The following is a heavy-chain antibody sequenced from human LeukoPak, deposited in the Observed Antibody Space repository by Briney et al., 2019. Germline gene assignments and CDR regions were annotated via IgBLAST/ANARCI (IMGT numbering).Heavy chain of an antibody. J-gene: IGHJ6*02. V-gene: IGHV4-34*01. CDR1: GGSFSGYY. CDR2: INHSGST. D-gene: IGHD3-10*01. CDR3: ARVRALYGSGKVPFGYYYGMDV. Sequence: PSEALSLTCAVYGGSFSGYYWSWIRQPPGKGLEWIGEINHSGSTNYNPSLKSRVTISVDTSKNQFSLKLSSVTAADTAVYYCARVRALYGSGKVPFGYYYGMDVWGQGTTVTVSS.